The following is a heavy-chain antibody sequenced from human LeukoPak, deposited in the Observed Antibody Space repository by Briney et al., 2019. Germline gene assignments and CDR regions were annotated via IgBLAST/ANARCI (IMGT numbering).Heavy chain of an antibody. V-gene: IGHV3-7*01. J-gene: IGHJ3*01. CDR2: IRQDGSEK. D-gene: IGHD2/OR15-2a*01. CDR1: GFIIGSYW. CDR3: ARAGYYGDDAFDL. Sequence: GGSLILSCVASGFIIGSYWMSWVRQAPGKGLEWVANIRQDGSEKYYVDSVKGRLTISRDNAKNSLYLQMNNLTAADTAIYYCARAGYYGDDAFDLWGQGTRVTVSS.